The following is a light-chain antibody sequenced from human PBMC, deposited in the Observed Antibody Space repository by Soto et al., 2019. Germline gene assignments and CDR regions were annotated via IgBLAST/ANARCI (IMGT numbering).Light chain of an antibody. CDR3: QQDYNTPPYT. V-gene: IGKV4-1*01. CDR1: QSVLYNSNNKNY. J-gene: IGKJ2*01. Sequence: DIVMTQSPDSLAVSLGERATINCKSSQSVLYNSNNKNYLAWYQKKPGQPPKLLIYWASTRESGVPDRFSGRGSGTDFALTISSLQAEDVAVYYCQQDYNTPPYTFGQGTKLEIK. CDR2: WAS.